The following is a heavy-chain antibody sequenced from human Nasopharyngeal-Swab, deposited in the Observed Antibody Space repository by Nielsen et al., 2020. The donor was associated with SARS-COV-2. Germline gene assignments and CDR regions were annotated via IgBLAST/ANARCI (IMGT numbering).Heavy chain of an antibody. J-gene: IGHJ4*02. CDR2: IYYSGST. V-gene: IGHV4-59*13. D-gene: IGHD3-10*01. CDR1: GGSISSYY. CDR3: GRGFDY. Sequence: SETLSLTCTVSGGSISSYYWSWIRQPPGKGLEWIGYIYYSGSTNYNPSLKSRVTISVDTSKNQFSLQLSSVTAAEMAVYYCGRGFDYWGQGTLVTVSS.